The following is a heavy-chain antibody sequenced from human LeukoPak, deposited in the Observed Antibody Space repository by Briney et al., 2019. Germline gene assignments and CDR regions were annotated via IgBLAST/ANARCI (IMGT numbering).Heavy chain of an antibody. V-gene: IGHV3-9*01. CDR3: AKDISVGIVAEPVAMVSPLDV. CDR1: GFTIGNHG. Sequence: PGGSLRLSCVVSGFTIGNHGMHWVRQAPGKGLEWVSGITWNSHSIAYADSVKGRFTISRDNAKNSLYLQMNSLRAEDTALYYCAKDISVGIVAEPVAMVSPLDVWGQGTMVTVSS. D-gene: IGHD2-2*01. CDR2: ITWNSHSI. J-gene: IGHJ3*01.